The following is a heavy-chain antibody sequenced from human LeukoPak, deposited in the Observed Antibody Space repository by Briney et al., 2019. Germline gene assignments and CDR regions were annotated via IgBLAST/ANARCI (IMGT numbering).Heavy chain of an antibody. D-gene: IGHD2-15*01. V-gene: IGHV3-33*01. CDR1: GFTFSSYG. J-gene: IGHJ4*02. CDR3: ARYCSGGSCYMGLI. Sequence: PGRSLRLSCAASGFTFSSYGMHWVRQAPGKGREWVAVIRYDGSSEYYADSVKGRFIISRDNSKNTLYLQMNSLRAEDTAVYYCARYCSGGSCYMGLIWGQGTLVTVSS. CDR2: IRYDGSSE.